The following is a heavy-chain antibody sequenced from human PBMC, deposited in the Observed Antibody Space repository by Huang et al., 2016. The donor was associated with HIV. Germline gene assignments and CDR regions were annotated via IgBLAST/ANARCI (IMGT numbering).Heavy chain of an antibody. CDR3: AKDRRAYYYGSGIEY. Sequence: QVQLVESGGGVVEPGRSLRVSCAASGFSFSDAGSHWVRQAPGKGLEWVAVISYDGRKKFYADSVKGRFTISRDNSKNTVYLQMNSLRAGDTAVYYCAKDRRAYYYGSGIEYWGQGARVTVSS. D-gene: IGHD3-10*01. V-gene: IGHV3-30*18. CDR2: ISYDGRKK. J-gene: IGHJ4*02. CDR1: GFSFSDAG.